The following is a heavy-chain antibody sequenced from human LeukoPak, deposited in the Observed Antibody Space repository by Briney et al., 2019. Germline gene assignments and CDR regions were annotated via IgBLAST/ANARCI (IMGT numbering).Heavy chain of an antibody. D-gene: IGHD6-19*01. V-gene: IGHV4-34*01. CDR2: INHSGST. CDR1: GGSFSGYY. Sequence: RTSETLSLTCAVYGGSFSGYYWSWIRQPPGKGLEWIGEINHSGSTNYNPSLKSRVTISVDTSKNQFSLKLSSVTAADTAVYYCARSGSGWFYYMDVWGKGTTVTISS. CDR3: ARSGSGWFYYMDV. J-gene: IGHJ6*03.